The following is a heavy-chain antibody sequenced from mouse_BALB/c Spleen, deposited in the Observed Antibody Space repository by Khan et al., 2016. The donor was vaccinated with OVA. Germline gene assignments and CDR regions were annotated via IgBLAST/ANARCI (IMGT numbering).Heavy chain of an antibody. D-gene: IGHD2-14*01. V-gene: IGHV3-2*02. J-gene: IGHJ4*01. Sequence: EVELVESGPGLVKPSQSLSLTCTVTGYSITSDYAWNWIRQFPGNKLEWMGYIRSTGSTSYNPSLKSRISITRDTSKNQFFLQLKSVTTEDTATYYCARSLYYSYGYALDCWGRGTSVTVSS. CDR1: GYSITSDYA. CDR2: IRSTGST. CDR3: ARSLYYSYGYALDC.